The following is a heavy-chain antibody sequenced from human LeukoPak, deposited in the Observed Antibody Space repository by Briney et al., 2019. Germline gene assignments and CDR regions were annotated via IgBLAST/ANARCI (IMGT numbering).Heavy chain of an antibody. CDR2: ISAYNGNT. Sequence: ASVKVSCKASGYTFTSYGISWVRQAPGQGLEWMGWISAYNGNTNYAQKLQGRVTMTTDTSTSTAYMELRSLRYDDTAVYYCARDEVPGIAAAGTPYYYYGMDVWGQGTTVTVSS. V-gene: IGHV1-18*01. D-gene: IGHD6-13*01. CDR1: GYTFTSYG. CDR3: ARDEVPGIAAAGTPYYYYGMDV. J-gene: IGHJ6*02.